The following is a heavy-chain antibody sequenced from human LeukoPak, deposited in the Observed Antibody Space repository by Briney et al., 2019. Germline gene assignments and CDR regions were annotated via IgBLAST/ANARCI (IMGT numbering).Heavy chain of an antibody. CDR3: ARDYGPLSGSYRFDY. CDR1: GFTFSSYA. CDR2: ISGSGGST. D-gene: IGHD1-26*01. Sequence: GGSLRLSCAASGFTFSSYAMSWVRQAPGKGLEWVSAISGSGGSTYYADSVKGRFTISRDNSKNTLYLQMNSLRAEDTAVYYCARDYGPLSGSYRFDYWGQGTLVTVSS. J-gene: IGHJ4*02. V-gene: IGHV3-23*01.